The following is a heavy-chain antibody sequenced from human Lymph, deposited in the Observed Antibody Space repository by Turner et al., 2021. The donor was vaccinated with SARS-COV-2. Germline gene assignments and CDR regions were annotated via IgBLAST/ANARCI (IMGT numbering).Heavy chain of an antibody. Sequence: HVLMVRSVTEAETPVSSRKVSPIVTGGTFSSYDINCLRQAPVQGLESMRVNNPIFGIANYAQKCQGRVTITADESTSTAYMGLSSLRSEDTAVCDCARERGSISGAVGGMDVWGQGTTVTVSS. D-gene: IGHD7-27*01. CDR1: GGTFSSYD. J-gene: IGHJ6*02. CDR3: ARERGSISGAVGGMDV. V-gene: IGHV1-69*01. CDR2: NNPIFGIA.